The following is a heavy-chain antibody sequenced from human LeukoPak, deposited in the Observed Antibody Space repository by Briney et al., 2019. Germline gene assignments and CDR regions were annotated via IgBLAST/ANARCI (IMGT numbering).Heavy chain of an antibody. D-gene: IGHD2-2*01. Sequence: GGSLRLSCAASGFTVSSNYMSWVRQAPGNGLECVSVIYGGGSTFYADSVKGRFTISRDNAKNSLHLQMNNLRAEDTAVYYCARAPDIVVVPASDSWGQGTLVTVSS. J-gene: IGHJ4*02. V-gene: IGHV3-53*01. CDR1: GFTVSSNY. CDR3: ARAPDIVVVPASDS. CDR2: IYGGGST.